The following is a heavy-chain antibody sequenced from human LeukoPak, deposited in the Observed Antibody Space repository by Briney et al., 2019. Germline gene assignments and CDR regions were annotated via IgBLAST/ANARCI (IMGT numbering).Heavy chain of an antibody. J-gene: IGHJ4*02. D-gene: IGHD5-12*01. CDR2: IKSGGNIT. CDR3: ARDRGYTQDY. Sequence: QPGGSLRLSCAASGFTFSNYWMYWVRQAPGKGLVWVSQIKSGGNITNYADSVKGRFTISRDNAKNTLYLQMNSLRAEDTAVYYCARDRGYTQDYWGQGTLVTVSS. CDR1: GFTFSNYW. V-gene: IGHV3-74*01.